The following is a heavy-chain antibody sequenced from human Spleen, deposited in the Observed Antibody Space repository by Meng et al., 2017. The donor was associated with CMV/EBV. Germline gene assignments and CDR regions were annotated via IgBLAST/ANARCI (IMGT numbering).Heavy chain of an antibody. J-gene: IGHJ6*02. V-gene: IGHV4-39*07. CDR1: GGSITNTLYY. CDR2: IYYSGST. Sequence: SETLSLTCTVSGGSITNTLYYWGWIRQPPGKGLEWIGSIYYSGSTYYNPSLKSRVTISVDTSKNQFSLKLSSVTAADTAVYYCARVPDYSKVVYYYYGMDVWGQGTTVTVSS. CDR3: ARVPDYSKVVYYYYGMDV. D-gene: IGHD4-11*01.